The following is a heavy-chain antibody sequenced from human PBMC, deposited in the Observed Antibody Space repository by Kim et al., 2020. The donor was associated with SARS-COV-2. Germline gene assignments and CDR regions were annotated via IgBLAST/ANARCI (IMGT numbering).Heavy chain of an antibody. Sequence: GGSLRLSCAASGFTFSSYDMHWVRQATGKGLEWVSAIGTAGDTYYPGSVKGRFTISRENAKNSLYLQMNSLRAGDTAVYYCARWDFKANCSSTSCARGRGGMDVWGQGTTVTVSS. J-gene: IGHJ6*02. D-gene: IGHD2-2*01. V-gene: IGHV3-13*04. CDR3: ARWDFKANCSSTSCARGRGGMDV. CDR1: GFTFSSYD. CDR2: IGTAGDT.